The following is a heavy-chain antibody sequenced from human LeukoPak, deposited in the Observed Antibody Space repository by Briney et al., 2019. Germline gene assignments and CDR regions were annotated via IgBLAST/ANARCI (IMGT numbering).Heavy chain of an antibody. CDR1: GGTFSSYA. V-gene: IGHV1-69*05. D-gene: IGHD5-12*01. CDR3: ASDTLATISFDY. J-gene: IGHJ4*02. CDR2: IIPIFGTA. Sequence: GASVKVSCKASGGTFSSYAISWVRQAPGQGLEWMGRIIPIFGTANYAQKFQGGVTITTDESTSTAYMELSSLRSEDTAVYYCASDTLATISFDYWGQGTLVTVSS.